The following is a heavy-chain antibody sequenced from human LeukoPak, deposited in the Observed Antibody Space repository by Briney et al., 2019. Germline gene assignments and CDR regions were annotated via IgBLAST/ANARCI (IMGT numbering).Heavy chain of an antibody. Sequence: SETLSLTCTVSGGSISSTNYYWAWIRQPPGKGLEWIGSIYYSGSTYYNPSLKSRVTISVDASKNQFSLKLSSVTAADTAVYYCARGNSGSGDDAFDIWGQGTMVTVSS. D-gene: IGHD1-26*01. CDR1: GGSISSTNYY. CDR3: ARGNSGSGDDAFDI. CDR2: IYYSGST. J-gene: IGHJ3*02. V-gene: IGHV4-39*07.